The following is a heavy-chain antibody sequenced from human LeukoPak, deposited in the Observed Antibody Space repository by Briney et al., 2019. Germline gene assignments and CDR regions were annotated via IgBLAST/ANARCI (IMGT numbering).Heavy chain of an antibody. CDR3: AKLSFGSNWYFFDY. D-gene: IGHD6-13*01. J-gene: IGHJ4*02. CDR2: ISDSGGIT. CDR1: GFSFKNYG. Sequence: GGSLRLSSAASGFSFKNYGMGWVRQAPGKGLEWVSVISDSGGITYHADSVKGRFTISRDNSKNTLYLQMNSLRVEETALYYCAKLSFGSNWYFFDYWGQGTLVTVSS. V-gene: IGHV3-23*01.